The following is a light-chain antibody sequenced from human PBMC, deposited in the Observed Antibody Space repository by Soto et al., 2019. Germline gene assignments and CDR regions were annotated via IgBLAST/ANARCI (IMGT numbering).Light chain of an antibody. CDR2: EVS. J-gene: IGLJ3*02. Sequence: QSALTQPASVSGSPGQSITISCTGTSSDVGAYNYVSWYQQHPGKAQKLMNYEVSNRPSGVSNRFSGSTSANTASRTISWVEAGDESDYYCSSYTSSSTWLFGGGTKLTVL. CDR3: SSYTSSSTWL. CDR1: SSDVGAYNY. V-gene: IGLV2-14*03.